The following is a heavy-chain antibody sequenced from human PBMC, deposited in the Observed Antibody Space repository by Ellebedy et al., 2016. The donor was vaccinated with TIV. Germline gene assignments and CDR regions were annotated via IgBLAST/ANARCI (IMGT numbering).Heavy chain of an antibody. CDR3: AKDVVSSGSYFDY. V-gene: IGHV3-23*01. J-gene: IGHJ4*02. D-gene: IGHD3-10*01. CDR2: ISGSGGST. Sequence: GESLKISXAASGFTFSSYAMSWVRQAPGKGLEWVSAISGSGGSTYYADSVKGRFTISRDNSKNTLYLQMNSLRAEDTAVYYCAKDVVSSGSYFDYWGQGTLVTVSS. CDR1: GFTFSSYA.